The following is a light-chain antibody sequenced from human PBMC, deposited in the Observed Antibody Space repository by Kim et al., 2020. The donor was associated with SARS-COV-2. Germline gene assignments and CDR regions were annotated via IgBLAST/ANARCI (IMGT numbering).Light chain of an antibody. V-gene: IGKV1-39*01. CDR2: AAY. J-gene: IGKJ2*01. CDR1: QSISSY. Sequence: SASVRDRVTITCRASQSISSYLNWYQQKPGKAPKLLIYAAYSLQSWVPSRFSGSGSGTDFTLTISSLQPEDFATYYCQQSYSTPYTFGQGTKLEI. CDR3: QQSYSTPYT.